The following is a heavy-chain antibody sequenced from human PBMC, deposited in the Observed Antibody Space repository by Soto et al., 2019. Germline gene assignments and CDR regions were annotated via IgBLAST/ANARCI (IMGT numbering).Heavy chain of an antibody. Sequence: GSLRLSCEASGFVFTNFWMHWVRHVPGKGLVWVARIDTSGHSTNYAESVKGRFTISRDNAKNTVSLQMNSLRVEDTGVYYCAKGSWYFDLWSQGSQVTVSS. D-gene: IGHD6-13*01. V-gene: IGHV3-74*01. CDR1: GFVFTNFW. J-gene: IGHJ4*02. CDR3: AKGSWYFDL. CDR2: IDTSGHST.